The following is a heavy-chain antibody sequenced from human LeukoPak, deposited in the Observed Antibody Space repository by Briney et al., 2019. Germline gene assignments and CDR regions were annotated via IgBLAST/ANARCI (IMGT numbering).Heavy chain of an antibody. D-gene: IGHD1-20*01. CDR3: ARGKPVTGTPDYYSYGMDV. CDR1: GFTFTSYA. Sequence: GGSLRLSCAASGFTFTSYAMNWVRQAPGKGLEWVSLMYSFGNTYYADSVKGRFTISRDNSKNTLYLQMNSLRAEDTALYYCARGKPVTGTPDYYSYGMDVWGQGTMVTVSS. J-gene: IGHJ6*02. V-gene: IGHV3-53*01. CDR2: MYSFGNT.